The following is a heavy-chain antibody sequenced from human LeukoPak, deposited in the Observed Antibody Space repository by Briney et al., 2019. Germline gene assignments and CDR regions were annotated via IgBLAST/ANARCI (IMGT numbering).Heavy chain of an antibody. CDR3: ARSPGYSGSPFDL. CDR1: GGSISSYY. V-gene: IGHV4-59*08. J-gene: IGHJ2*01. Sequence: SETLSLSCTVSGGSISSYYWSWIRQPPGKGLEWIGYIYYSGSTNYNPSLKSRVTISVDTSKNQFSLKLSSVTAADTAVYYCARSPGYSGSPFDLWGRGTLVTVSS. D-gene: IGHD5-12*01. CDR2: IYYSGST.